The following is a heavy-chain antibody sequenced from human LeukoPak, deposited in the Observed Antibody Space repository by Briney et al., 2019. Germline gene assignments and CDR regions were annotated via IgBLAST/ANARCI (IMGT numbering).Heavy chain of an antibody. Sequence: GGSLRLSCAASGFTVSSNYMSWVRQAPGKGLEWVSVIYSGGSTYYADSVKGRFTISRDNSKNTLYLQMNSLRAEDTAVYYCAKDPLGISFFDYWGQGTLVTVSS. CDR1: GFTVSSNY. CDR2: IYSGGST. CDR3: AKDPLGISFFDY. J-gene: IGHJ4*02. V-gene: IGHV3-66*01. D-gene: IGHD3-16*01.